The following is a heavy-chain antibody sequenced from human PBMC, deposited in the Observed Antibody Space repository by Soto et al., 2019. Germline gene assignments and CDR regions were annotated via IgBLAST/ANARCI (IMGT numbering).Heavy chain of an antibody. J-gene: IGHJ4*02. CDR1: GFTFSSYG. CDR3: ARGIQGGYSSGGGDYYFDY. V-gene: IGHV3-33*01. CDR2: IWYDGSNK. Sequence: QVQLVESGGGVVQPGRSLRLSCAASGFTFSSYGMHWVRQAPGKGLEWVAVIWYDGSNKYYADSVKGRFTISRDNSKNTLYMQMNSLRAEDTAVYYCARGIQGGYSSGGGDYYFDYWGQGTLVTVSS. D-gene: IGHD6-19*01.